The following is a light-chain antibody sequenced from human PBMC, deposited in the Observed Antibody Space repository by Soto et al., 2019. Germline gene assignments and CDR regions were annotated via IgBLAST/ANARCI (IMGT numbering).Light chain of an antibody. CDR2: DVS. V-gene: IGLV2-11*01. Sequence: QSVLTQPRSVSGAPGQSVTISCTGTSSDVGGYNYVSWYQQHPGRAPKFMIYDVSKRPSGVPDRFSGSKSGNTASLTISGLQAEDEADYYCCSYAANPSVFGTG. J-gene: IGLJ1*01. CDR3: CSYAANPSV. CDR1: SSDVGGYNY.